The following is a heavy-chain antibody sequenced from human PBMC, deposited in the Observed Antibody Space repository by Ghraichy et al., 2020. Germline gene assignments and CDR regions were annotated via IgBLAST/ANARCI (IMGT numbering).Heavy chain of an antibody. CDR3: ARSGGGLDY. D-gene: IGHD3-16*01. J-gene: IGHJ4*02. CDR2: TNSDGSST. CDR1: GFTFSSYS. Sequence: GGSLRLSCAASGFTFSSYSMHWVRQAPGKGLVWVSQTNSDGSSTSYADSVKGRFTISRDNAKDTLYLQMNSLRAEDTAVYYCARSGGGLDYWGQRTLVTVSS. V-gene: IGHV3-74*01.